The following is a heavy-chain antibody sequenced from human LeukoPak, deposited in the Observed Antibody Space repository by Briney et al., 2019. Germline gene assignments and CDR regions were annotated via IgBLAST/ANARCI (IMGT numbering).Heavy chain of an antibody. CDR2: IIPIFGTA. V-gene: IGHV1-69*13. Sequence: SVKVSCKASVGTFSSYAISWVRHAPGQGLAWTGGIIPIFGTANYAQKFQGRVTITADESTSTAYMELSSLRSEDTAVYYCARKVAATGYFDYWGQGTLVTVSS. D-gene: IGHD2-15*01. CDR3: ARKVAATGYFDY. J-gene: IGHJ4*02. CDR1: VGTFSSYA.